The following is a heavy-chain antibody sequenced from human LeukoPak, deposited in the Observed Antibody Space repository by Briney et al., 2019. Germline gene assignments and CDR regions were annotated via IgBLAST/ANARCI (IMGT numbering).Heavy chain of an antibody. D-gene: IGHD2/OR15-2a*01. CDR2: IYSGGST. J-gene: IGHJ6*02. V-gene: IGHV3-66*01. CDR3: ASFLAHDYYYYYGMDV. CDR1: GSTVSSNY. Sequence: GGSLRLSCAASGSTVSSNYMRWVRQARGKGREGVSVIYSGGSTYYADSVKGRFTISRDNSKNTLYLQMNSMRAEDTAVYYCASFLAHDYYYYYGMDVWGQGTTVTVSS.